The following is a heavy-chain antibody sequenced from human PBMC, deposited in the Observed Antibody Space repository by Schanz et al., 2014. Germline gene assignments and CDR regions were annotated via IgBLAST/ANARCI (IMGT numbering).Heavy chain of an antibody. Sequence: QVQLVQSGAEVKKPGASVKVSCKASGYTFSDYSIHWVRQAPGQGPEWIGWISGYTGDTKYAQKFQHRVNMTTDRTTSTVYMELRSLRFDDTAVYFCARDNGRIPAANSFDYWGQGTRGTVS. V-gene: IGHV1-18*04. CDR2: ISGYTGDT. J-gene: IGHJ4*02. CDR3: ARDNGRIPAANSFDY. CDR1: GYTFSDYS. D-gene: IGHD1-26*01.